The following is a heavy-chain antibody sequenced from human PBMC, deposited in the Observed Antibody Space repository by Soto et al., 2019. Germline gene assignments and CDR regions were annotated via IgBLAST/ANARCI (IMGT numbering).Heavy chain of an antibody. CDR3: ARDRRATLTGQYYYYGMDV. J-gene: IGHJ6*02. CDR2: ISAYNGNT. Sequence: QVQLGQSGAEVKKPGASVKVSCKASGYTFTSYGISWVRQAPGQGLEWMGWISAYNGNTNYAQQLQGRVTMTTDTSTSTAYKELRSLRSDDTAVYYCARDRRATLTGQYYYYGMDVWGQGTTVTVSS. V-gene: IGHV1-18*01. CDR1: GYTFTSYG.